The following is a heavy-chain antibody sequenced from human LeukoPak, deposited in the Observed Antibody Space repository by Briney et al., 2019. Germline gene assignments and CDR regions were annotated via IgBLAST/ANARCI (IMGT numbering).Heavy chain of an antibody. V-gene: IGHV3-9*01. J-gene: IGHJ4*02. Sequence: GGSLRLSCAASGFIFDDYAVHWVRQAPGKGLEWVSGISWNSGSLGYADSVKGRFTISRDNAKNSLYLQMNSLRAEDTAVYYCARGNSRAPLEDWGQGTLVTVSS. CDR1: GFIFDDYA. CDR2: ISWNSGSL. D-gene: IGHD6-13*01. CDR3: ARGNSRAPLED.